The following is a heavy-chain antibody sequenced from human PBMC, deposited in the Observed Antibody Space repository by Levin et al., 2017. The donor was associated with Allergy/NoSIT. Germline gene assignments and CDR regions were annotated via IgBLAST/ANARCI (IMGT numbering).Heavy chain of an antibody. CDR2: IWYDGSNK. D-gene: IGHD2-15*01. Sequence: SGGSLRLSCAASGFTFSSYGMHWVRQAPGKGLEWVAVIWYDGSNKYYADSVKGRFTISRDNSKNTLYLQMNSLRAEDTAVYYCARVGCSGGSCYSRRRENYIDYWGQGTLVTVSS. J-gene: IGHJ4*02. CDR3: ARVGCSGGSCYSRRRENYIDY. CDR1: GFTFSSYG. V-gene: IGHV3-33*01.